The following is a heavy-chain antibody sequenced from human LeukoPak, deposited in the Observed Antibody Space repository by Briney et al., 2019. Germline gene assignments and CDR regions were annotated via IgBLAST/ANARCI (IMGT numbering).Heavy chain of an antibody. CDR1: GCTFTGYF. Sequence: ASVKVSCKASGCTFTGYFIHWVRQVPGQGLEWVGWINPNSGGTNYAQKFQGRVTMTSDTSISTAYMELSRLRSDDTAVYYCARDERYDSSGYPFDYWGQGTLVTVSS. CDR2: INPNSGGT. D-gene: IGHD3-22*01. J-gene: IGHJ4*02. CDR3: ARDERYDSSGYPFDY. V-gene: IGHV1-2*02.